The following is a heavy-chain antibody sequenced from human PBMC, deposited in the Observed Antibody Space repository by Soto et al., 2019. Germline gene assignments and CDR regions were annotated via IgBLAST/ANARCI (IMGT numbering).Heavy chain of an antibody. CDR1: GFTFSTYA. CDR3: AKGIGGGNSVYFDY. J-gene: IGHJ4*02. D-gene: IGHD1-26*01. V-gene: IGHV3-23*01. Sequence: GGSLRLSCAASGFTFSTYAMNWVRQAPGKGLEWVSVISGSGDSTYYADSVKGRSTISRDNSKNTLFLQMNSLRVEDTAVYYCAKGIGGGNSVYFDYWGRGTLVTVS. CDR2: ISGSGDST.